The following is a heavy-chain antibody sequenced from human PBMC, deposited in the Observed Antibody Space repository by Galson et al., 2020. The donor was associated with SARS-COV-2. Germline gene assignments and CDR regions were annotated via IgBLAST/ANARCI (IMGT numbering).Heavy chain of an antibody. CDR1: GFTFSSYG. CDR2: IWYDGSNK. V-gene: IGHV3-33*06. Sequence: GGSLRLSCAASGFTFSSYGMHWVRQAPGKGLEWVAVIWYDGSNKYYADSVKGRFTISRDNSKNTLYLQMNSLRAEDTAVYYCAKDPNSYCTNGVCHFVWGQGTTVTVSS. J-gene: IGHJ6*02. D-gene: IGHD2-8*01. CDR3: AKDPNSYCTNGVCHFV.